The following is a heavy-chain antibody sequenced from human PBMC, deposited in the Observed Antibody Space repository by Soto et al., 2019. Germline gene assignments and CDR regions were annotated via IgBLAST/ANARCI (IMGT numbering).Heavy chain of an antibody. CDR2: ISYDGRSE. J-gene: IGHJ6*02. CDR3: ARGGLITMVRGVRTYYYGMDV. Sequence: QVQLVESGGGVVQPGRSLRLSCSASGFTFTNYALHWVRQAPGKGLEWVAVISYDGRSEYYADSVKGRFTISRDNSENTLYLQMNRLRLEATAVYYGARGGLITMVRGVRTYYYGMDVWGRGATVTVSS. V-gene: IGHV3-30*04. D-gene: IGHD3-10*01. CDR1: GFTFTNYA.